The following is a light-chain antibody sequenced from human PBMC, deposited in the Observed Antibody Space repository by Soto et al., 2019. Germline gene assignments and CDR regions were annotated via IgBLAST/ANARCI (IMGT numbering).Light chain of an antibody. J-gene: IGLJ3*02. CDR3: QSYDSSWV. CDR2: GNS. CDR1: SSNIGAGYD. Sequence: QAVVTQPPSVSGAPGQRVTISCTGSSSNIGAGYDVHWYQQLPGTAPKLLIYGNSNRPSGVPDRFSGSKSGTSASLAITGLQAEDEADYYCQSYDSSWVFGGGTKVTV. V-gene: IGLV1-40*01.